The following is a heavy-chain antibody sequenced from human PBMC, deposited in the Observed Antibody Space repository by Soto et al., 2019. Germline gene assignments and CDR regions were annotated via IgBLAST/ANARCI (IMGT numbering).Heavy chain of an antibody. CDR2: IYHTGST. V-gene: IGHV4-31*03. J-gene: IGHJ4*02. CDR1: SGSVSSGGYF. CDR3: AGYSAHSMFDF. Sequence: ASETLSLTCTVASGSVSSGGYFWGWIRQLPGRGLEWIGYIYHTGSTFYNPSLKTRVTISLDTSKSQFSLRLTSVTAPDTAMYFCAGYSAHSMFDFWGPGTLVTVSS. D-gene: IGHD6-13*01.